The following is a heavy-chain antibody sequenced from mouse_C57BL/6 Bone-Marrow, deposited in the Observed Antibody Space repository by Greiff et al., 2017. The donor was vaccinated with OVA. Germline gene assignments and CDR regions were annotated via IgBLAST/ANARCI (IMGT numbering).Heavy chain of an antibody. CDR1: GYTFTSYW. V-gene: IGHV1-50*01. CDR3: AGAMDY. CDR2: IDPSDSYT. J-gene: IGHJ4*01. Sequence: QVQLKQPGAELVKPGASVKLSCKASGYTFTSYWMQWVKQRPGQGLEWIGEIDPSDSYTNYNQKFKGKATLTVDTSSSTAYMQLSSLTSEDSAVYYCAGAMDYWGQGTSVTVSS.